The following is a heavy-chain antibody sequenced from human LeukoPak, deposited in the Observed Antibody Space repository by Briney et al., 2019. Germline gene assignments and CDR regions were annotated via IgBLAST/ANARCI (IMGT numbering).Heavy chain of an antibody. Sequence: ASVKVSCKASGGTFSSYAISWVRQAPGQGLEWMGGIIPIFGTANYAQKFQGRVTITADKSTSTAYMELSSLRSEDTAVYYCARGRLTGSYYYYMDVRGKGTTVTVSS. CDR1: GGTFSSYA. V-gene: IGHV1-69*06. CDR2: IIPIFGTA. J-gene: IGHJ6*03. CDR3: ARGRLTGSYYYYMDV. D-gene: IGHD3-9*01.